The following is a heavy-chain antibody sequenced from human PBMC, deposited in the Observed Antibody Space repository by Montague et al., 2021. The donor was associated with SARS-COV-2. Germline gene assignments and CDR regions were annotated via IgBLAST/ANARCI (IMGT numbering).Heavy chain of an antibody. V-gene: IGHV3-30-3*01. CDR1: GFTFSSYA. CDR2: IPYDGSNK. CDR3: ARPSSGSYYHAFDI. J-gene: IGHJ3*02. D-gene: IGHD1-26*01. Sequence: SLRLSCAASGFTFSSYAMHWVRQAPGKGLEWVAVIPYDGSNKYYADSXXGRFTISRDNSKNTLYLQMNSLRAEDTAVYYCARPSSGSYYHAFDIWGQGTMVTVSS.